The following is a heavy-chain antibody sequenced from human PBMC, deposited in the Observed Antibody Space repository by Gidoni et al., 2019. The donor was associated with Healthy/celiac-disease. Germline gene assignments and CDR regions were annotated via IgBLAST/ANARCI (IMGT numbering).Heavy chain of an antibody. D-gene: IGHD3-3*01. CDR2: IIPIFGTA. CDR3: ARGPSDFWSGYYIGMDV. Sequence: QVQLVQSGAEVKKPGSSVKVSCKASGGTFSSYAISWVRQAPGQGLEWLGGIIPIFGTANYAQKFQGRVTITADESTSTAYMERSSLRSEDTAVYYCARGPSDFWSGYYIGMDVWGQGTTVTVSS. CDR1: GGTFSSYA. V-gene: IGHV1-69*01. J-gene: IGHJ6*02.